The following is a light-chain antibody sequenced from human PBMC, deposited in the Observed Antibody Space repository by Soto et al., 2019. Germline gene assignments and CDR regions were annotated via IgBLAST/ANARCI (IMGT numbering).Light chain of an antibody. CDR3: QQYNSHPWM. CDR1: QSISSW. J-gene: IGKJ1*01. Sequence: DIQMTQSPSTLSASVGDRVTITCRASQSISSWLAWYQQKPGKAPKLLIYKASSLESGVPSRFSGSGSGAEFTLTISSRHPDDFASYYCQQYNSHPWMVGQGTNVEIK. V-gene: IGKV1-5*03. CDR2: KAS.